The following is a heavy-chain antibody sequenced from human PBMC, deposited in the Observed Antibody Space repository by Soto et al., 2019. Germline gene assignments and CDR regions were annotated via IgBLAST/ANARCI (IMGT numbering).Heavy chain of an antibody. J-gene: IGHJ4*02. CDR3: AKEVSLGSTVDLGY. V-gene: IGHV3-23*01. CDR2: ISGSGGST. D-gene: IGHD7-27*01. Sequence: EVQLLESGGDLVQPGGSLRLSCAASGFTFTIFAMSWVRQSPGKGLEWVSTISGSGGSTYYADAVKGRFTISRDNSMGTLYLQMKSLRVEDTAIYYCAKEVSLGSTVDLGYWGQGPLVTVSS. CDR1: GFTFTIFA.